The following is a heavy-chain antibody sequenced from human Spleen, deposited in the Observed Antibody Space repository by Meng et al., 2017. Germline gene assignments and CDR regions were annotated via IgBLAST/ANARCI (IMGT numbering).Heavy chain of an antibody. D-gene: IGHD2-21*02. CDR1: GFTFSDYY. CDR2: ISSSGSTI. Sequence: GESLKISCAASGFTFSDYYMSWIRQAPGKGLEWVSYISSSGSTIYYADSVKGRFTISRDNAKNSLYLQMNSLRAEDTAVYYCARVGVVTAMTDAFDIWGQGTMVTVSS. CDR3: ARVGVVTAMTDAFDI. J-gene: IGHJ3*02. V-gene: IGHV3-11*04.